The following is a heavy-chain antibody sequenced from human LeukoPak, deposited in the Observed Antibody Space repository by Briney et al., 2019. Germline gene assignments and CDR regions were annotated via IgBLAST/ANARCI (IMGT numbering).Heavy chain of an antibody. CDR2: ISASGSPT. CDR3: ANCRGILPCYFYY. J-gene: IGHJ4*02. D-gene: IGHD5-12*01. Sequence: GGSLRLSCAASGFTFSSYAMSWVRQAPGKGLEWVSLISASGSPTYYADSVKGRFTISRDNSNTPLYLQINSLPPHDTAVYYCANCRGILPCYFYYWGQGTLFTVS. CDR1: GFTFSSYA. V-gene: IGHV3-23*01.